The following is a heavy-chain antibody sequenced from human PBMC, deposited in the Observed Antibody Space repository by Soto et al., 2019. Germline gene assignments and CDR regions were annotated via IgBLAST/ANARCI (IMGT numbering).Heavy chain of an antibody. V-gene: IGHV1-69*13. CDR2: IIPIFGTA. J-gene: IGHJ4*02. Sequence: ASVKVSCKASGGTFSSYAISWVRQAPGQGLEWMGGIIPIFGTANYAQKFQGRVTITADESTSTAYMELSSLRSEDTAVYYCASQGVTYYYDSSGPPGRYFDYWGQGTLVTVSS. CDR1: GGTFSSYA. D-gene: IGHD3-22*01. CDR3: ASQGVTYYYDSSGPPGRYFDY.